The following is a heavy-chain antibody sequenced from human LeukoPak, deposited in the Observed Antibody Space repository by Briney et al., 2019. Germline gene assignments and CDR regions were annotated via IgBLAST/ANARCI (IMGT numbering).Heavy chain of an antibody. J-gene: IGHJ4*02. CDR2: IYHSGST. CDR3: ARGGSYYDSSALPSDY. CDR1: GGSISSSNW. V-gene: IGHV4-4*02. Sequence: SETLSLTCAVSGGSISSSNWWSWVRQPPGKGLEWIGEIYHSGSTNYNPSLKSRVTISVDTSKNQFSLKLSSVTAADTAVYYCARGGSYYDSSALPSDYWGQGTLVTVSS. D-gene: IGHD3-22*01.